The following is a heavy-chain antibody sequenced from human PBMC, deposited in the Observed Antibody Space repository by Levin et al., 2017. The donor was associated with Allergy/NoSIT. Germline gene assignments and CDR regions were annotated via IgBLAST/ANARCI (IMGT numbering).Heavy chain of an antibody. Sequence: SETLSLTCAVYGGSFSGYYWSWIRQPPGKGLEWIGEINHSGSTNYNPSLKSRVTISVDTSKNQFSLKLSSVTAADTAVYYCARGSLILLWFGEPGVFDYWGQGTLVTVSS. CDR1: GGSFSGYY. V-gene: IGHV4-34*01. J-gene: IGHJ4*02. CDR2: INHSGST. D-gene: IGHD3-10*01. CDR3: ARGSLILLWFGEPGVFDY.